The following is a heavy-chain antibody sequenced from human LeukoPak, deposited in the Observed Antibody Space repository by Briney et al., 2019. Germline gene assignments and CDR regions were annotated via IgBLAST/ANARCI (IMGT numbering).Heavy chain of an antibody. CDR2: IYHSGST. Sequence: SQTLSLTCAVSGGSISSGGYSWSWIRQPPGKGLEWIGYIYHSGSTYYNPSLKSRVTISVDRSKNQFSLKLSSVTAADTAVYYCARDLTRGWYYDFWSGYPDAFDIWGQGTMVTVSS. CDR3: ARDLTRGWYYDFWSGYPDAFDI. CDR1: GGSISSGGYS. V-gene: IGHV4-30-2*01. J-gene: IGHJ3*02. D-gene: IGHD3-3*01.